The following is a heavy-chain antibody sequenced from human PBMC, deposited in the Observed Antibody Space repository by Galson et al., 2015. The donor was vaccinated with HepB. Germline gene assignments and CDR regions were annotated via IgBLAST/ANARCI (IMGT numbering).Heavy chain of an antibody. CDR2: TRNKANSYTT. D-gene: IGHD3-9*01. Sequence: SLRLSCAASGFTFSDHYMDWVRQAPGKGLEWVGRTRNKANSYTTEYAASVKGRFTISRDDSKNSLYLQMNSLKTEDTAVYYCASHDILTGYSFDYWGQGTLVTVSS. V-gene: IGHV3-72*01. CDR1: GFTFSDHY. J-gene: IGHJ4*02. CDR3: ASHDILTGYSFDY.